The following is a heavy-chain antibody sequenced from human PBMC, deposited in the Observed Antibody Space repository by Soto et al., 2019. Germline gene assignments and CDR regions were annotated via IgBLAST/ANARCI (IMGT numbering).Heavy chain of an antibody. V-gene: IGHV4-30-2*01. D-gene: IGHD4-17*01. CDR1: GGSISSGGYS. J-gene: IGHJ4*02. CDR2: IYHSGST. Sequence: QLQLQESGSGLVKPSQTLSLTCAVSGGSISSGGYSWSWIRQPPGKGLEWIGYIYHSGSTYYNPSLKSRVTISVDRSKNQFSLKLSSVTAADTAVYSCARAMTTVTTIDYWGQGTLVTVSS. CDR3: ARAMTTVTTIDY.